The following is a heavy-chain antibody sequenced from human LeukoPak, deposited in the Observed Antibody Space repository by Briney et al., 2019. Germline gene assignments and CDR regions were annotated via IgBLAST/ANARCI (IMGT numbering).Heavy chain of an antibody. CDR3: AKGVVVVPAAIYYGMDV. Sequence: GGSLRLSCAASGFTFDDYAMHWVRQAPGKGLEWVSGIRWNSGSIGYADSVKGRFTISRDNAKNSLYLQMNSLRAEDTALYYCAKGVVVVPAAIYYGMDVWGQGTTVTVSS. J-gene: IGHJ6*02. CDR1: GFTFDDYA. V-gene: IGHV3-9*01. CDR2: IRWNSGSI. D-gene: IGHD2-2*02.